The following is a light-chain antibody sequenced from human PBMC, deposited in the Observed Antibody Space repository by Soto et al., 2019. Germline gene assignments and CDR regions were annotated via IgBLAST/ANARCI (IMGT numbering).Light chain of an antibody. CDR1: QSVSSY. V-gene: IGKV3-11*01. Sequence: EIVLTQSPATLSLSPGERATLSCRASQSVSSYLAWYQQKPGQAPRLLISDASNRATGIPARFSGSGSGADFTLTISSLVPEDFAVYYCQQRSNWPLTFGGGTKVEIK. CDR3: QQRSNWPLT. J-gene: IGKJ4*01. CDR2: DAS.